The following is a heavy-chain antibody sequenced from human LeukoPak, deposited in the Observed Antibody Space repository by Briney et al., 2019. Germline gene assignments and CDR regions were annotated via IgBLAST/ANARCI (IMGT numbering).Heavy chain of an antibody. V-gene: IGHV3-33*01. CDR3: ARVRWDTGGLHGLDV. J-gene: IGHJ6*02. CDR1: GFSFSSFG. D-gene: IGHD2-8*02. Sequence: PGGSLRLSCAASGFSFSSFGMHWVCQAPGKGLEWVAVIWYDGSNKYYADSVKGRFTISRDNSQNTLYLQGNNLRAEDTAVYCCARVRWDTGGLHGLDVWGQGTTVTVSS. CDR2: IWYDGSNK.